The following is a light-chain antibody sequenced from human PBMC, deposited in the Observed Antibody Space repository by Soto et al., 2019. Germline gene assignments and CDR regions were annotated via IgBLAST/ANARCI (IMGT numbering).Light chain of an antibody. J-gene: IGKJ1*01. V-gene: IGKV3-20*01. Sequence: EIVLTQSPGTLSLSPGERVTLSCSSSQSVGTNYLAWYQQKPGQAPRLVIYGTSNRATGTPDRFSGSGSGTDFTLTISRLEHEDFAVYYCQHYGTSPRMFGQGTKVDIK. CDR3: QHYGTSPRM. CDR1: QSVGTNY. CDR2: GTS.